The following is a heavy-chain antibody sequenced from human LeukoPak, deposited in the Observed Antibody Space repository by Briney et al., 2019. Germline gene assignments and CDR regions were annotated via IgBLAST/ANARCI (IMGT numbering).Heavy chain of an antibody. CDR1: GYTFTNYY. J-gene: IGHJ3*02. CDR2: INPNSGGT. CDR3: ARPYCSGGNCYSWDAFDI. D-gene: IGHD2-15*01. Sequence: ASVKVSCKASGYTFTNYYMHWVRQAPGQGLEWMGWINPNSGGTNYAQKFQDRVTLTRDTSINTAYLVLSRLRSDDTAVYYCARPYCSGGNCYSWDAFDIWGQGTMVTVSS. V-gene: IGHV1-2*02.